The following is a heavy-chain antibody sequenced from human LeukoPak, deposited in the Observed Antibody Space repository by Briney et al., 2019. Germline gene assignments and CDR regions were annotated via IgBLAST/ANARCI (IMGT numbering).Heavy chain of an antibody. CDR3: ARGSYYDY. Sequence: HEASVKVSCKASGYTFTGYYMHWVRQAPGQGLEWMGWISAYNGATNFAQKFQGRVTMTTDTSTTTAYMELRSLRSDDTAVYYCARGSYYDYWDQGTLVTVSS. CDR2: ISAYNGAT. J-gene: IGHJ4*02. V-gene: IGHV1-18*04. CDR1: GYTFTGYY.